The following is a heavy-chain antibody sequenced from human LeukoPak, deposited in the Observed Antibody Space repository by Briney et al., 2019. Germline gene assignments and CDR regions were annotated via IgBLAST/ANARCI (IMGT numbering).Heavy chain of an antibody. J-gene: IGHJ4*02. V-gene: IGHV4-34*01. CDR3: ARGRNHDSSGYYRAYYFDY. CDR1: GGSFSGYY. Sequence: SETLSLTCAVYGGSFSGYYWSWIRRPPGKGLEWIGEINHSGSTNYNPSLKSRVTISVDTSKNQFSLKLSSVTAADTAVYYCARGRNHDSSGYYRAYYFDYWGQGTLVTVSS. CDR2: INHSGST. D-gene: IGHD3-22*01.